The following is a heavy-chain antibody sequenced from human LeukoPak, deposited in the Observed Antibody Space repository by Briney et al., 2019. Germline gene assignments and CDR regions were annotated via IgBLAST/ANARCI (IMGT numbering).Heavy chain of an antibody. J-gene: IGHJ4*02. Sequence: PGRSLRLSCAASGFTFSSYAMSWVRQAPGKGLEWVSAISGSGGSTYYADSVKGRFTISRDNSKNTLYLQMNSLRAEDTAVYYCAKDPEVVVATLVFDYWGQGTLVTVSS. D-gene: IGHD5-12*01. CDR1: GFTFSSYA. V-gene: IGHV3-23*01. CDR2: ISGSGGST. CDR3: AKDPEVVVATLVFDY.